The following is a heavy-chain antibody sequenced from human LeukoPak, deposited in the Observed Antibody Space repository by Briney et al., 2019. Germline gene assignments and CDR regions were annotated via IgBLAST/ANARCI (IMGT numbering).Heavy chain of an antibody. Sequence: GGSLRLSCAASGFTFSSYEMNWVRQAPGKGLEWVSYISSSGSTIYYADSVKGRFTISRDNAKNSLYLQMNSLRAEDTAVYYCARAPYYYYYYVDVWGKGTTVTISS. V-gene: IGHV3-48*03. CDR1: GFTFSSYE. J-gene: IGHJ6*03. CDR2: ISSSGSTI. CDR3: ARAPYYYYYYVDV.